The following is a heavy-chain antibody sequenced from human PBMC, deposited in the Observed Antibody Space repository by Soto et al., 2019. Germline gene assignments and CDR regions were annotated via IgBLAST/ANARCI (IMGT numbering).Heavy chain of an antibody. Sequence: QVQLQESGPGLVKPSQTLSLTCTVSGGSISSGDYYWSWIRQPPGKGLEWIGYIYYSGGTYYNPSRQSRVTISVDTSKNQFSLKLSSVTAADTAVYYCARARYDSSGYKYFQHWGQGTLVTVSS. CDR2: IYYSGGT. V-gene: IGHV4-30-4*01. CDR3: ARARYDSSGYKYFQH. J-gene: IGHJ1*01. CDR1: GGSISSGDYY. D-gene: IGHD3-22*01.